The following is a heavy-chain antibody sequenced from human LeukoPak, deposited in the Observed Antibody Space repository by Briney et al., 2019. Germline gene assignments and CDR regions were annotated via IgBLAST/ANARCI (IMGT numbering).Heavy chain of an antibody. Sequence: PSQTLSLTCAVSGGSISSGGYSWSWIRQPPGKGLEWIGYIYHSGSTYYNPSLKSRVTISVDRSKNQFSLKLSSVTAADTAVYYCARVGPTINTYCGGDCYWGWFDPWGQGTLVTVSS. V-gene: IGHV4-30-2*01. D-gene: IGHD2-21*02. J-gene: IGHJ5*02. CDR1: GGSISSGGYS. CDR2: IYHSGST. CDR3: ARVGPTINTYCGGDCYWGWFDP.